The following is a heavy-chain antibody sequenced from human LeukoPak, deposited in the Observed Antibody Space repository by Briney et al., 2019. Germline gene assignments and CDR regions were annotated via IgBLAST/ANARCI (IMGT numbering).Heavy chain of an antibody. CDR2: MNPNSGNT. CDR3: ARSDCSSTSCYYY. V-gene: IGHV1-8*03. J-gene: IGHJ4*02. CDR1: GYTFTSYD. D-gene: IGHD2-2*01. Sequence: HGASVKVSCKASGYTFTSYDINWVRQATGQGLEWMGWMNPNSGNTGYAQKFQGGVTVTRNTSISTAYMELSSLRSEDTAVYYCARSDCSSTSCYYYWGQGTVVTVSS.